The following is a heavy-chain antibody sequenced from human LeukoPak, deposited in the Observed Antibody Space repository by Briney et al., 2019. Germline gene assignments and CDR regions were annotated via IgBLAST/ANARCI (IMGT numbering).Heavy chain of an antibody. CDR1: GYTFTSYG. V-gene: IGHV1-2*02. CDR2: INPNSGGT. CDR3: ARGEWFPDY. Sequence: ASVKVSCKASGYTFTSYGISWVRQAPGQGLEWMGWINPNSGGTNYAQKFQGRVTMTRDTSISTAYMELSRLRSDDTAVYYCARGEWFPDYWGQGTLVTVSS. D-gene: IGHD3-3*01. J-gene: IGHJ4*02.